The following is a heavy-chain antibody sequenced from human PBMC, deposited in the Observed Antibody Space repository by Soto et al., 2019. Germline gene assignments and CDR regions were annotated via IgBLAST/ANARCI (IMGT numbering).Heavy chain of an antibody. D-gene: IGHD1-7*01. CDR1: GYSFTSYW. Sequence: PGESLKISCKGSGYSFTSYWIGWVRQMPGKGLEWMGIIYPGDSDTRYSPSFQGQVTISADKSISTAYLQWSSLKASDTAMYYCARVILAGYNWNYRLDYWGQGTLVTVSS. CDR2: IYPGDSDT. CDR3: ARVILAGYNWNYRLDY. J-gene: IGHJ4*02. V-gene: IGHV5-51*01.